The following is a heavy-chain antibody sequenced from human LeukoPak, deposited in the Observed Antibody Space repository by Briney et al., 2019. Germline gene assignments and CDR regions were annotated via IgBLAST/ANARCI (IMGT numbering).Heavy chain of an antibody. Sequence: GGSLRLSCAASGFTFSNAWMSWVRQAPGKGLEWVGRIKSKTDGGTTDYAAPVKGIFTISREDSKNTLYLQMNSLKTEDTAVYYCTTTTWIQLWFDGYFDYWGQGTLVTVSS. CDR3: TTTTWIQLWFDGYFDY. J-gene: IGHJ4*02. D-gene: IGHD5-18*01. V-gene: IGHV3-15*01. CDR2: IKSKTDGGTT. CDR1: GFTFSNAW.